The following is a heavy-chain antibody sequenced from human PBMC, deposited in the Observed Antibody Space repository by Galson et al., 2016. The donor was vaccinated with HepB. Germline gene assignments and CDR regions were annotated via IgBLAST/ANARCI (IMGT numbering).Heavy chain of an antibody. CDR3: AGAFYYGSSGWGPAALDI. CDR2: IWHNGSLQ. Sequence: SLRLSCATSGFIFSSYDMHWVRKAPGKRLEWVAVIWHNGSLQYYADSVKGRFTISRDNSKNMRYLQMNGLRVEDTAVYYCAGAFYYGSSGWGPAALDIWGQGTVVTVSS. D-gene: IGHD3-22*01. CDR1: GFIFSSYD. J-gene: IGHJ3*02. V-gene: IGHV3-33*01.